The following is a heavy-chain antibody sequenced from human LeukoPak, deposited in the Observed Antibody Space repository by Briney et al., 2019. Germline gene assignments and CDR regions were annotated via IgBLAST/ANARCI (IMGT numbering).Heavy chain of an antibody. Sequence: SETLSLTCTVSGGSISSGSYYWSWIRQPAGKGLEWIGRIYTSGSTNYNPSLKSRVTISVDTSKNQFSLKLSSVTAADTAVYYCARERDIVVVPAATPKRPFFDYWAREPWSPSPQ. CDR1: GGSISSGSYY. CDR2: IYTSGST. D-gene: IGHD2-2*01. V-gene: IGHV4-61*02. CDR3: ARERDIVVVPAATPKRPFFDY. J-gene: IGHJ4*02.